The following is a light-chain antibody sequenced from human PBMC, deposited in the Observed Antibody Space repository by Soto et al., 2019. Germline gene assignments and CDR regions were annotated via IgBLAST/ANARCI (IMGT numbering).Light chain of an antibody. J-gene: IGKJ5*01. V-gene: IGKV3-15*01. CDR3: HQYKNWPST. CDR1: QSVSSN. CDR2: GAS. Sequence: EIVMTQSPATLSVSPGERATLSCRASQSVSSNLAWYQQKPGQTPRLLIYGASTRATGIPARFSGSGSGTEFTLTISSLQSEDFEVYYCHQYKNWPSTFGQGTRLEIK.